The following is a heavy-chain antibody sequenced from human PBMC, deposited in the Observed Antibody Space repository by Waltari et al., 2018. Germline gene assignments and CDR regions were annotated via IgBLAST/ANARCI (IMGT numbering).Heavy chain of an antibody. V-gene: IGHV3-30*04. CDR1: GFTFSPYS. CDR3: VRQQWGSDIHDAFDI. D-gene: IGHD1-26*01. CDR2: MSYDGSTK. Sequence: LVESGGGVVQPGRSLRLSCAASGFTFSPYSMHWVRQAPNKGLEWVAVMSYDGSTKNYADSVKGRFSISRDNSQNMLYLQLSSLRPEDTALYYCVRQQWGSDIHDAFDIWGQGTTVTVSS. J-gene: IGHJ3*02.